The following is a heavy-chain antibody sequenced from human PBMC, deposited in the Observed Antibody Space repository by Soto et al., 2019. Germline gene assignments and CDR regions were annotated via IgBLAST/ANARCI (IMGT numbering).Heavy chain of an antibody. V-gene: IGHV4-34*01. D-gene: IGHD6-6*01. CDR3: ARVLSSSSGIDY. CDR2: INHSGST. CDR1: GGSFSGYY. Sequence: LSLTFAVYGGSFSGYYWSWIRQPPGKGLEWIGEINHSGSTNYNPSLKSRVTISVDTSKNQFSLKLSSVTAADTAVYYCARVLSSSSGIDYWGQGTLVTVSS. J-gene: IGHJ4*02.